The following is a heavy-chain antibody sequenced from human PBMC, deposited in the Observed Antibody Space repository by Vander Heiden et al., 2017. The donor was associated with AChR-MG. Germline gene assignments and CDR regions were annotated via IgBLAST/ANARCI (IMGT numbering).Heavy chain of an antibody. J-gene: IGHJ6*02. CDR2: ISGSGGST. CDR3: AKGRTGYYYYSMDV. Sequence: EVQLLESGGGLVQPGGSLRLSCAASGLTFGSYAMTWVGHAPGKGLEWVSAISGSGGSTYNADSVKGRFTISRDNSKNTLYLQMNSLRAEDTAVYYCAKGRTGYYYYSMDVWGQGTTVTVSS. CDR1: GLTFGSYA. D-gene: IGHD3-10*01. V-gene: IGHV3-23*01.